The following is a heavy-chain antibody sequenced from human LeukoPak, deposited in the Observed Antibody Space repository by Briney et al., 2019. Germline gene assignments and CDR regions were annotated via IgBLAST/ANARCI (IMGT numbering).Heavy chain of an antibody. CDR3: ARDEARTTAMVTINLDY. Sequence: ASVKVSCKASGYTFTSYYMHWVRQAPGQGLEWMGIINPSGGSTSYAQKFQGRVTMTRDTSTSTVYMELSSLRSEDTAVYYCARDEARTTAMVTINLDYWGQGTLVTVSS. CDR1: GYTFTSYY. D-gene: IGHD5-18*01. V-gene: IGHV1-46*01. J-gene: IGHJ4*02. CDR2: INPSGGST.